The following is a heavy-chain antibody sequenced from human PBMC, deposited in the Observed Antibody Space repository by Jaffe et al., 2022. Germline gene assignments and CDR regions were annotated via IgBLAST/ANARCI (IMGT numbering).Heavy chain of an antibody. CDR1: GFTFSSYE. Sequence: EVQLVESGGGLVQPGGSLRLSCAASGFTFSSYEMNWVRQAPGKGLEWVSYISSSGSTIYYADSVKGRFTISRDNAKNSLYLQMNSLRAEDTAVYYCARDNYCSSTSCQKGGFDYWGQGTLVTVSS. CDR2: ISSSGSTI. J-gene: IGHJ4*02. D-gene: IGHD2-2*01. CDR3: ARDNYCSSTSCQKGGFDY. V-gene: IGHV3-48*03.